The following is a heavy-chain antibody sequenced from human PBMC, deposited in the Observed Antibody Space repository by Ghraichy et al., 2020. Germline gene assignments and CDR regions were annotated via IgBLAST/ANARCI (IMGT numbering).Heavy chain of an antibody. CDR2: ISHSGST. D-gene: IGHD3-9*01. Sequence: SETLSLTCAVSDGSISNDHWWTWVRQPPGRGLEWIGDISHSGSTNYNPSLKSRLTISIDQYNNQFSLSLTSVTAADTAVYYCARESFDWLLARYNFDYWGQGTLVTVSS. CDR3: ARESFDWLLARYNFDY. V-gene: IGHV4/OR15-8*02. CDR1: DGSISNDHW. J-gene: IGHJ4*02.